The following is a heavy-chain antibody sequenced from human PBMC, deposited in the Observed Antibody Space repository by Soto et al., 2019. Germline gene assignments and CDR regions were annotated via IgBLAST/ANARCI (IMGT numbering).Heavy chain of an antibody. D-gene: IGHD6-13*01. Sequence: QVQLQESGPGLVKPSETLSLTCNVSGVTIRGYYWNWIRQPPGKTLEWIGSIYYTVGTNYNTSLNSRVTISVDTSKIHVSMNFNCLTAADTAVYYCASGTLSTIAAPDSWGQGTLVTVSS. V-gene: IGHV4-59*01. CDR1: GVTIRGYY. CDR3: ASGTLSTIAAPDS. CDR2: IYYTVGT. J-gene: IGHJ4*02.